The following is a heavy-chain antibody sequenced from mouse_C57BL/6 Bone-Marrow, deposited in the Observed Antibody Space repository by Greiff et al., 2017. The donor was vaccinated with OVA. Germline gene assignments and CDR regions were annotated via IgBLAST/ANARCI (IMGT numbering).Heavy chain of an antibody. Sequence: QVQLQQSGAELVKPGASVKISCKASGYAFSSYWMNWVKQRPGKGLEWIGQIYPGDGDTNYNGKFKGKATLTADKSSSTAYMQLSSLTSEDSAVYFCARREAPMGDYYAMDYWGQGTSVTVSS. D-gene: IGHD2-3*01. CDR3: ARREAPMGDYYAMDY. V-gene: IGHV1-80*01. CDR1: GYAFSSYW. J-gene: IGHJ4*01. CDR2: IYPGDGDT.